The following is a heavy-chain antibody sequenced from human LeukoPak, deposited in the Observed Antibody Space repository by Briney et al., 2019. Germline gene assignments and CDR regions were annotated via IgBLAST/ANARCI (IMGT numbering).Heavy chain of an antibody. CDR2: ISSTDVAT. D-gene: IGHD3-10*02. CDR1: GFTFSSYA. V-gene: IGHV3-23*01. J-gene: IGHJ6*04. Sequence: PGGSLRLSCAASGFTFSSYAMSWVRQAPGKGLEWVTTISSTDVATYYADSVKGRFTISRDNAKNSLYLQMNSLRAEDTAVYYCAELGITMIGGVWGKGTTVTISS. CDR3: AELGITMIGGV.